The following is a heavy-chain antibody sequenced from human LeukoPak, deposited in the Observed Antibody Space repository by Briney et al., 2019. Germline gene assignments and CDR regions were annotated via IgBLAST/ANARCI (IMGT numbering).Heavy chain of an antibody. D-gene: IGHD3-22*01. V-gene: IGHV3-23*01. CDR3: AKTITMIVTPAHNWFDP. CDR2: ISGSGGST. J-gene: IGHJ5*02. CDR1: GFTFSSYA. Sequence: GGSLRLSCAASGFTFSSYAMSWVRQAPGKGLEWVSAISGSGGSTYYADSAKGRFTISRDNSKNTLYLQMNSLRAEDTAVYYCAKTITMIVTPAHNWFDPWGQGTLVTVSS.